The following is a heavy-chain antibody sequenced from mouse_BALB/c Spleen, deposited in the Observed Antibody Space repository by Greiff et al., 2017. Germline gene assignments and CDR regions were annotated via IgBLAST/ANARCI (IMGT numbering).Heavy chain of an antibody. Sequence: VQLQQSGAELAKPGASVKMSCKASGYTFTSYWMHWVKQRPGQGLEWIGYINPSTGYTEYNQKFKDKATLTADKSSSTAYMQLSSLTSEDSAVYYCARLAHYGSFDVWGAGTTVTVSS. CDR2: INPSTGYT. D-gene: IGHD1-2*01. V-gene: IGHV1-7*01. CDR1: GYTFTSYW. J-gene: IGHJ1*01. CDR3: ARLAHYGSFDV.